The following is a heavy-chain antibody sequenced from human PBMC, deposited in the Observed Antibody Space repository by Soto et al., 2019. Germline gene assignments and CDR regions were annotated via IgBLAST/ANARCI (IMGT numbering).Heavy chain of an antibody. Sequence: QVQLVQSGTEVKKPGASVKVSCKASGYTFNSYGISWVRQAPGQGLEWMGWISPYDDNTNYAQNLQGRVTMTTDTTTRTAYMELRSMRSDDTAVYYCARGGYYDSSGTPNYHYYGMDAWGQGTTVTVS. V-gene: IGHV1-18*01. CDR1: GYTFNSYG. D-gene: IGHD3-22*01. J-gene: IGHJ6*02. CDR3: ARGGYYDSSGTPNYHYYGMDA. CDR2: ISPYDDNT.